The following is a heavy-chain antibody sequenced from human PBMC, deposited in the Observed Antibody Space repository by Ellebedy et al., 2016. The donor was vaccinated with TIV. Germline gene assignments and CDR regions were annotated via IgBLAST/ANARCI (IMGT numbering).Heavy chain of an antibody. J-gene: IGHJ4*02. V-gene: IGHV4-39*06. CDR2: IYYSGST. Sequence: GSLRLSCTVSGGSISRSSYYWGWIRQPPGKGLEWIGSIYYSGSTYYNPSLKSRVTISVDTSKNQFPLKLSSVTAADTAVYYCARAQSDRSGYYYMYYWGQGTLITVSS. CDR1: GGSISRSSYY. CDR3: ARAQSDRSGYYYMYY. D-gene: IGHD3-22*01.